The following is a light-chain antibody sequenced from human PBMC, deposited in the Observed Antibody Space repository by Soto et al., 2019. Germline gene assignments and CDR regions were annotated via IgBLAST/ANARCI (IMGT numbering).Light chain of an antibody. CDR2: GAS. CDR1: QSVSSN. CDR3: QQYNNWPPT. V-gene: IGKV3-15*01. J-gene: IGKJ1*01. Sequence: EIVMTQSPATLSVSPGERATLSCRASQSVSSNLAWYQQKPGQAPRLLIYGASTRATGIPARFSGSGSGTEFTLTISSQQSEDFAFYYCQQYNNWPPTFGQGTKVEIK.